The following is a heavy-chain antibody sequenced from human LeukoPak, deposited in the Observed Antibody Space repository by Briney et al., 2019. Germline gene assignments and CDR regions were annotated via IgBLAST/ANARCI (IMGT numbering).Heavy chain of an antibody. CDR2: ISGSGGST. CDR3: AIAIGGYSYGY. J-gene: IGHJ4*02. V-gene: IGHV3-23*01. Sequence: GGSLRLSSAASGFTFNSYTMSWVRQAPGKGLEGVTAISGSGGSTYYADSVKGRFTISRDNSKDTLYLRINRLTDEDTALYYCAIAIGGYSYGYWGQGTLLTVSS. D-gene: IGHD5-18*01. CDR1: GFTFNSYT.